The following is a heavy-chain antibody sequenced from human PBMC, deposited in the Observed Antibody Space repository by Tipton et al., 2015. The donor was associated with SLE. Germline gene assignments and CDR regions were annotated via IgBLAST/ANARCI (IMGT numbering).Heavy chain of an antibody. CDR2: IYYSGST. CDR3: ARRTYYYYMDV. CDR1: GGSISSSSYY. V-gene: IGHV4-39*07. Sequence: TLSLTCTVSGGSISSSSYYWGWIRQPPGKGLEWIGSIYYSGSTYYNPSLKSRVTISVDTSKNQFSLKLSSVTAADTAVYYCARRTYYYYMDVWGKGTTVTVSS. J-gene: IGHJ6*03.